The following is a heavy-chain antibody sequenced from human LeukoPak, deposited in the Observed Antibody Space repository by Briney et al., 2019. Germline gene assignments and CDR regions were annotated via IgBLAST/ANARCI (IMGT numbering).Heavy chain of an antibody. Sequence: ASVKVSCKASGYTFISYGISWVRQAPGQGLEWMAWISLYTGNTNYAQKFQGRVTMTTDTSTSTAYMELRSLRSDDTAVCYCARSHYYGSGSYYPLFDYWGQGTQVTVSS. CDR3: ARSHYYGSGSYYPLFDY. J-gene: IGHJ4*02. V-gene: IGHV1-18*01. CDR1: GYTFISYG. CDR2: ISLYTGNT. D-gene: IGHD3-10*01.